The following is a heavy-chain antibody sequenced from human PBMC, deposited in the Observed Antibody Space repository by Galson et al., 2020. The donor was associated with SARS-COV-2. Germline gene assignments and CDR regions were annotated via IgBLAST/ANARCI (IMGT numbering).Heavy chain of an antibody. CDR1: GFTFSSYA. CDR3: AKDHVNYYDSGDGAAGGYWYFDL. V-gene: IGHV3-23*01. J-gene: IGHJ2*01. CDR2: IRRSGDRA. D-gene: IGHD3-22*01. Sequence: GGSLRLSCAASGFTFSSYAISWVRQVPGKGLEWVSVIRRSGDRAYYADSVQGRFTISRDNSKNTLFLQMNGLRAEDTAIYYCAKDHVNYYDSGDGAAGGYWYFDLWGRGTLVAVSS.